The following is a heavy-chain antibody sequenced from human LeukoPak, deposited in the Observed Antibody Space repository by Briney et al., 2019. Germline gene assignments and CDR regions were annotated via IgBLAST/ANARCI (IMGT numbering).Heavy chain of an antibody. CDR2: IHTSGST. Sequence: SETLSLTCTVSGGSISSGSYYWSWIRQSAGGGLEWIGRIHTSGSTNYNPSLKSRVTMSVDTSKNQFSLKLSSVTAADTAVYYCARDQYYYDSSGYLTFDYWGQGTLVTVSS. CDR3: ARDQYYYDSSGYLTFDY. J-gene: IGHJ4*02. V-gene: IGHV4-61*02. D-gene: IGHD3-22*01. CDR1: GGSISSGSYY.